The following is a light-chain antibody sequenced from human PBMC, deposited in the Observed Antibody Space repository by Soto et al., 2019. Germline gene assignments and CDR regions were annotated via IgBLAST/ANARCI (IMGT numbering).Light chain of an antibody. V-gene: IGKV3-15*01. CDR2: GAF. J-gene: IGKJ1*01. CDR3: QQYNDWPLT. Sequence: DILMPQSPATLSLSPGGRAPLSCRASQSVRSHLDWYQQKPGQAPSLLIYGAFTRATGIPARFSGTGSGTEFTLTISSLQSEDFALYYCQQYNDWPLTFGQGTKVDIK. CDR1: QSVRSH.